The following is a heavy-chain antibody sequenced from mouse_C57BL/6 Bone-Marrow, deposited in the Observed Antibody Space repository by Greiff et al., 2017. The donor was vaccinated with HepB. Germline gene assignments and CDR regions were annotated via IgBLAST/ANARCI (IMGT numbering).Heavy chain of an antibody. CDR2: IYPGSGST. CDR3: ARLGTAQARAWFAY. J-gene: IGHJ3*01. D-gene: IGHD3-2*02. V-gene: IGHV1-55*01. CDR1: GYTFTSYW. Sequence: QVQLQQPGAELVKPGASVKMSCKASGYTFTSYWITWVKQRPGQGLEWIGDIYPGSGSTNYNEKFKSKATLTVDTSSSTTYMQLSSLTSEDSAVYYCARLGTAQARAWFAYWGQGTLVTVSA.